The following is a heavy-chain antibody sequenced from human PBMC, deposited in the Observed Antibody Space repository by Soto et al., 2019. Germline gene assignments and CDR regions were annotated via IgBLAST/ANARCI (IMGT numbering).Heavy chain of an antibody. CDR3: ARDKRVERFWELSYYGMDV. V-gene: IGHV3-53*02. CDR1: GFTVSSNY. J-gene: IGHJ6*02. CDR2: IYSGGSK. D-gene: IGHD3-10*01. Sequence: EVQLVETGGGLIQPGGSLRLSCAASGFTVSSNYMRWVRQAPGKGLEWVSVIYSGGSKYYADSVKGRFTISRDNSKNTLYLQMNSLRAEDTAVYYCARDKRVERFWELSYYGMDVLGQGTTVTVSS.